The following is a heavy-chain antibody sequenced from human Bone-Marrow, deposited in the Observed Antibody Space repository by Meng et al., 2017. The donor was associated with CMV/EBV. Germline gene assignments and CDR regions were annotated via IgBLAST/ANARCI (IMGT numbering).Heavy chain of an antibody. CDR2: ITDTSTFI. D-gene: IGHD3-16*02. Sequence: GGSLRLSCAASGFPFTSYTMNWVRQAPGRGLERVASITDTSTFIYYKDSVKGRFTISRDNAKTSLHLQMNSLRAEDTAVHYCARNYDYVWGSYRWRPGDYYEYGMDVWGQGTTVTVSS. V-gene: IGHV3-21*01. CDR1: GFPFTSYT. CDR3: ARNYDYVWGSYRWRPGDYYEYGMDV. J-gene: IGHJ6*02.